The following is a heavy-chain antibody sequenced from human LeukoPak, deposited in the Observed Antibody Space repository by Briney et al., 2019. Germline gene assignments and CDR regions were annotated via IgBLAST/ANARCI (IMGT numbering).Heavy chain of an antibody. D-gene: IGHD6-13*01. CDR3: ARCIALYYYYGMDV. Sequence: SVKVSCKASGGTFSSYAIGWVRQAPGQGLEWMGGIIPIFGTANYAQKFQGRVTITADESTSTAYMELSSLRSEDTAVYYCARCIALYYYYGMDVWGQGTTVTVSS. CDR1: GGTFSSYA. J-gene: IGHJ6*02. V-gene: IGHV1-69*01. CDR2: IIPIFGTA.